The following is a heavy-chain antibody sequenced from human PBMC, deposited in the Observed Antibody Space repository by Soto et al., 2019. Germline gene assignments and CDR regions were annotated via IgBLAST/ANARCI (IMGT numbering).Heavy chain of an antibody. CDR2: SNYDGYS. V-gene: IGHV4-59*08. J-gene: IGHJ6*02. CDR3: VRHGFGPLHGLVDV. Sequence: QVQLQESGPGLVKPSETLSLTCTVSGGSITNYYCSWFRQPPGKGLEWIGYSNYDGYSAYNLSLKRRVTLSMDASKTQFSLMLESMTATDTAVYYCVRHGFGPLHGLVDVWGPGTTVIVSS. D-gene: IGHD3-10*01. CDR1: GGSITNYY.